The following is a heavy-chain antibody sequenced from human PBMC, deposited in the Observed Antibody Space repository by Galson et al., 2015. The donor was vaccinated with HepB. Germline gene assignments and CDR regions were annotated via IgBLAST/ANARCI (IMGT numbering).Heavy chain of an antibody. Sequence: LRLSCAASGFTFSDYYMSWIRQAPGKGLEWVSYISSSSSYTNYADSVKGRFTISRDNAKNSLYLQMNSLRAEDTAVYYCARDDERYSYGRFYYYGMDVWGQGTTVTVSS. CDR3: ARDDERYSYGRFYYYGMDV. CDR2: ISSSSSYT. CDR1: GFTFSDYY. J-gene: IGHJ6*02. D-gene: IGHD5-18*01. V-gene: IGHV3-11*06.